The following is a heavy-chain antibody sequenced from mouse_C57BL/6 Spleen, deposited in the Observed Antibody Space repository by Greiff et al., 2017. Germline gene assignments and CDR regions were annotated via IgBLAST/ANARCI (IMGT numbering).Heavy chain of an antibody. D-gene: IGHD4-1*01. Sequence: EVQLVESGGGLVQPGGSMKLSCAASGFTFSDAWMDWVRQSPEKGLEWVAEIRNKANNHATYYAESVKGRFTISRDDSKSSVYLQMNSLRAKDTGIYYCTNWDAMDYWGQGTSVTVSS. J-gene: IGHJ4*01. V-gene: IGHV6-6*01. CDR2: IRNKANNHAT. CDR1: GFTFSDAW. CDR3: TNWDAMDY.